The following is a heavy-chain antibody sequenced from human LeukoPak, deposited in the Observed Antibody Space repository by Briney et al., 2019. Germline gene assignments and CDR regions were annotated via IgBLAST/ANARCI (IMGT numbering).Heavy chain of an antibody. V-gene: IGHV4-39*01. Sequence: PSETLSLTCTASGGSISSSSYYWGWIRQPPGKGLEWIGSIYYSGSTYYNPSLKSRVTISVDTSKNQFSLKLSSVTAADTAVYYCARLITMSTPYYFDYWGQGTLVTVSS. J-gene: IGHJ4*02. CDR2: IYYSGST. D-gene: IGHD3-10*02. CDR1: GGSISSSSYY. CDR3: ARLITMSTPYYFDY.